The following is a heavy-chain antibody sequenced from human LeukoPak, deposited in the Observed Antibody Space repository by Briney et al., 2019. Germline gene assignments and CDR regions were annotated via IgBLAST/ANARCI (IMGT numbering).Heavy chain of an antibody. Sequence: PGGSLRLSCAASGFTFSSYSMNWVRQAPGNGLEWVSSISSSSSYIYYADSVKGRFTISRDNAKNSLYLQMNSLRAEDTAVYYCAREDEYCSSTSCFNWFDPWGQGTLVTVSS. CDR3: AREDEYCSSTSCFNWFDP. CDR1: GFTFSSYS. CDR2: ISSSSSYI. V-gene: IGHV3-21*01. D-gene: IGHD2-2*01. J-gene: IGHJ5*02.